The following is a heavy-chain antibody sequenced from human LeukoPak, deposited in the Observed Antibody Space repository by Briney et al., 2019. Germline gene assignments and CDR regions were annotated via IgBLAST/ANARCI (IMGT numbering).Heavy chain of an antibody. CDR3: ARDWGYYDIPYAFDI. CDR1: GGSISSYY. V-gene: IGHV4-4*07. Sequence: SETLSLTCTVSGGSISSYYWSWIRQPAGKGLEWIGRIYTSGSTNYNPSLKSRVTMSVDTSKNQFSLKLSSVTAADTAVYYCARDWGYYDIPYAFDIWGQGTMVTVSS. D-gene: IGHD3-9*01. CDR2: IYTSGST. J-gene: IGHJ3*02.